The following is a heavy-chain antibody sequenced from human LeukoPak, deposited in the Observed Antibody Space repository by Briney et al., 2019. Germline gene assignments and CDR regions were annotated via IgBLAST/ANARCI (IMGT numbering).Heavy chain of an antibody. D-gene: IGHD4-23*01. J-gene: IGHJ4*02. V-gene: IGHV7-4-1*02. Sequence: ASVNVSCKASGFTFTSYAMNWVRQAPGQGLEWMGWINTNTGNPTYAQGFTGRFVSSLDTSVSTAYLQISSLKAEDTAVYYCARRDPGAFYGGNSDYWGQGTLVTVSS. CDR3: ARRDPGAFYGGNSDY. CDR1: GFTFTSYA. CDR2: INTNTGNP.